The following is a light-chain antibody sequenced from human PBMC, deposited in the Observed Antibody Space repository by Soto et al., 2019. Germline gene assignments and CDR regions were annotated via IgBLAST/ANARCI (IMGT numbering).Light chain of an antibody. V-gene: IGLV2-14*01. CDR1: SSDVGGYHY. J-gene: IGLJ2*01. CDR3: CSYTSFSTVV. Sequence: QSALTQPASVSGSPGQSITISCTGTSSDVGGYHYVSWYQHHPGKAPKLILFGVSDRPSGVSLRFSGSKSGNTASLTISGLQAEDAAEYYCCSYTSFSTVVFGGGTKLTVL. CDR2: GVS.